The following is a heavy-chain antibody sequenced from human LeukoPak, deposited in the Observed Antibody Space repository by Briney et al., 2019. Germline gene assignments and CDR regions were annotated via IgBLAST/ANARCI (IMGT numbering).Heavy chain of an antibody. CDR2: ISSRGSSI. CDR3: ASGGGAVNAEY. Sequence: SGGSLRLSCAVSTSTFSDYYMTWIRQAPGKGLEWISYISSRGSSIYYADSVKGRFITSRDYAKKSLFLQMNSLRTEDTAVYYCASGGGAVNAEYWGQGTLVTVSS. V-gene: IGHV3-11*01. CDR1: TSTFSDYY. D-gene: IGHD4-17*01. J-gene: IGHJ4*02.